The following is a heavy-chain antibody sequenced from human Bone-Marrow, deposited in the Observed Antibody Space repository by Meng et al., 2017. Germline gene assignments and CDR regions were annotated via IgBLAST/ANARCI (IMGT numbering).Heavy chain of an antibody. CDR1: GLSFTDAW. Sequence: GQRVESGGGLGKPGGSLRPSCVASGLSFTDAWMSWVRQAPGKGLEWVGRIKRNSDGGTIDYAAPVKGRFTISRDDSKNTLYLQMDSLITEDTAVYFCATGAAAAGHWGQGTLVTVSS. V-gene: IGHV3-15*01. D-gene: IGHD6-13*01. CDR2: IKRNSDGGTI. CDR3: ATGAAAAGH. J-gene: IGHJ4*02.